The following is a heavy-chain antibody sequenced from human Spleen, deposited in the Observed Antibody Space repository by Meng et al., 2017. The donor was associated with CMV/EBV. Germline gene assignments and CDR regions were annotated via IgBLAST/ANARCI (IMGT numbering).Heavy chain of an antibody. CDR3: ARDGRCSRGGGSCLDY. Sequence: SLSSNSYYWSWIRQPPGKGLEWIAYIDYSGSTKYNPSLKSRVTLSVDSSKNQFSLKVRSVTAADTAMYYCARDGRCSRGGGSCLDYWGQGTLVTVSS. CDR2: IDYSGST. J-gene: IGHJ4*02. D-gene: IGHD2-15*01. CDR1: SLSSNSYY. V-gene: IGHV4-61*01.